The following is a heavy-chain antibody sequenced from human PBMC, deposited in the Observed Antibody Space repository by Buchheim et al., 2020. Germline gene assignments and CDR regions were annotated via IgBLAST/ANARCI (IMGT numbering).Heavy chain of an antibody. CDR2: IRAGDSSI. J-gene: IGHJ4*02. V-gene: IGHV3-11*01. CDR3: ARAHKGRDDGWPLFDY. CDR1: GFTFSDYH. D-gene: IGHD5-24*01. Sequence: QVKLVESGGGLVKPGGSLRLSCAASGFTFSDYHMSWIRQAPGKGLEWISYIRAGDSSIYYADSMKGRFTISRDNAKNSVYLQINSLRAEDTAVYYCARAHKGRDDGWPLFDYWGQGTL.